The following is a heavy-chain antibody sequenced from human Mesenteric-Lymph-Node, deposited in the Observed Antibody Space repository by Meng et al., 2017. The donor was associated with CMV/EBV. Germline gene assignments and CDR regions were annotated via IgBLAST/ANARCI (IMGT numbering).Heavy chain of an antibody. D-gene: IGHD6-13*01. Sequence: CAVYGGYFSGYYWSWIRQPPGKGLEWIGEINHSGSTNYNPSLKSRVTISVDTSKNQFSLKLSSVTAADTAVYYCAREAAAAGTACDYWGQGTLVTVSS. V-gene: IGHV4-34*01. CDR2: INHSGST. CDR1: GGYFSGYY. J-gene: IGHJ4*02. CDR3: AREAAAAGTACDY.